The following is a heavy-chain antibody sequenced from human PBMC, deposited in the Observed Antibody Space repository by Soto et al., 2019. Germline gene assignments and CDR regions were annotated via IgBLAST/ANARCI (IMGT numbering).Heavy chain of an antibody. CDR3: AKDAGATKYYFDY. CDR2: ISWNSGKI. D-gene: IGHD5-12*01. J-gene: IGHJ4*02. Sequence: GGSLRLSWAASGFTFDDYAMHWVRQAPGKGLEWVSGISWNSGKIRYADSVKGRFTISRDNAKNSLYLQMNSLRAEDTALYYCAKDAGATKYYFDYWGQGTLVTVSS. CDR1: GFTFDDYA. V-gene: IGHV3-9*01.